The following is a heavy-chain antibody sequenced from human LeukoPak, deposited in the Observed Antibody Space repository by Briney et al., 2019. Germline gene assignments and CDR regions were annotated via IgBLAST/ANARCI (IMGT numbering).Heavy chain of an antibody. CDR2: INGSGGST. D-gene: IGHD3-22*01. CDR1: GFTFSSYA. J-gene: IGHJ3*02. Sequence: PGGSLRLSCAASGFTFSSYAMSWVRQAPGKGLEWVSAINGSGGSTYYADSVKGRFTISRDNSKNTLYLQMNSLRAEDTAVYYCAKYSPYYDSSGYSLTRGAPDIWGQGTMVTVS. V-gene: IGHV3-23*01. CDR3: AKYSPYYDSSGYSLTRGAPDI.